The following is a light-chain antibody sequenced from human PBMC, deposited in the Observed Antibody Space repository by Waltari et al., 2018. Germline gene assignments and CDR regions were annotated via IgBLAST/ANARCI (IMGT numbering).Light chain of an antibody. CDR1: QTVGSD. CDR3: QQYNEWPPLT. CDR2: GAS. V-gene: IGKV3-15*01. Sequence: EIVMTQSPVTLSVSPGERATLSWWASQTVGSDLAWYQQQPGQPPRLLIYGASTRATDIPARFSGHGSGTEFTLTISGLQSEDFAVYYCQQYNEWPPLTFGGGTKVDIK. J-gene: IGKJ4*01.